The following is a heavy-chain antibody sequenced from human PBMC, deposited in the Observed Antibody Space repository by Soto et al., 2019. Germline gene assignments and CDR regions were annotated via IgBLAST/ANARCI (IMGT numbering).Heavy chain of an antibody. D-gene: IGHD6-19*01. CDR2: IYTSGNT. CDR3: TRDWAGFDS. CDR1: GGSISSYY. V-gene: IGHV4-4*07. Sequence: PSETLSLTCTVSGGSISSYYWSWIRQPAGKGLEWIGRIYTSGNTNYNPSPESRVTISVDTSRNQFSLRLSSVTAADTAVYHCTRDWAGFDSWGRGTLVTVSS. J-gene: IGHJ4*02.